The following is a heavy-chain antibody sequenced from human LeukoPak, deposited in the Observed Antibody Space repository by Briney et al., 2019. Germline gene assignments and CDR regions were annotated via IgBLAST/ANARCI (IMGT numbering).Heavy chain of an antibody. CDR2: ISSSSGTI. J-gene: IGHJ6*03. CDR1: GFTFSSYS. D-gene: IGHD2-15*01. Sequence: GGSLRLSCAASGFTFSSYSMNWVRQAPGKGLEWVSYISSSSGTIYYADSVKGRFTISRDNAKNSLYLQMNSLRAEDTAVYYCARAEGGYMDVWGKGTTVTVSS. CDR3: ARAEGGYMDV. V-gene: IGHV3-48*04.